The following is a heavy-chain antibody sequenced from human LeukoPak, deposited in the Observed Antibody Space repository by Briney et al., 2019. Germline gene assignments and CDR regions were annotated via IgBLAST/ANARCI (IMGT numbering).Heavy chain of an antibody. J-gene: IGHJ3*02. CDR3: AREGQRLSLAFDI. CDR1: VFTFSRFS. D-gene: IGHD6-25*01. Sequence: GGSLRLSCAASVFTFSRFSMHWVRQAPGKGLEYVSAISIDGGRTYYADSVKGRFTISRDNSRDTLYLQMDSLRAEDMAVYYCAREGQRLSLAFDIWGQGTMVTVSS. V-gene: IGHV3-64*02. CDR2: ISIDGGRT.